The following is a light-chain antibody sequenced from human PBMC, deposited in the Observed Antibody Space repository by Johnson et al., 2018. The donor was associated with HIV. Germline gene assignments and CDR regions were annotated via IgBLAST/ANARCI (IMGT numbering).Light chain of an antibody. CDR1: SSNIGNNY. Sequence: QSILTQPPSVSAAPGQKVTISSSGSSSNIGNNYVSWYQQLPGTAPRIVTYDNNKRPSGIPDRFSGSKSGTSATLGITGLQTGDEADYYCGTWDNSLNVYVFGTGTKVTVL. V-gene: IGLV1-51*01. J-gene: IGLJ1*01. CDR3: GTWDNSLNVYV. CDR2: DNN.